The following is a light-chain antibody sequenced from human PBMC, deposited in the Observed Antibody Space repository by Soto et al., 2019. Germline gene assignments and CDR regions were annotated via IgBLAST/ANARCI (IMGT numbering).Light chain of an antibody. Sequence: QSAMTQPRSVSGSPGQSVTVSCIGTSSDVGDYNSVSWYQQHPGKAPKLMIYDVSKRPSGVPDRFSGSTSGNTASLTISGLQAEDEADYYRCSYVGGYSYVFGIGTKVTVL. V-gene: IGLV2-11*01. J-gene: IGLJ1*01. CDR3: CSYVGGYSYV. CDR1: SSDVGDYNS. CDR2: DVS.